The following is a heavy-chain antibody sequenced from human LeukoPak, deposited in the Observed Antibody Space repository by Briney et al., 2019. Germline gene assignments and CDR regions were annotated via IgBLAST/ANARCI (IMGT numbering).Heavy chain of an antibody. D-gene: IGHD3-10*01. J-gene: IGHJ4*02. CDR3: TRDPLYGSGSYHFDY. CDR2: ISYDGSNK. Sequence: PGGSLRLSCAASGFTFSSYGMHWVRQAPGKGLEWVAVISYDGSNKYYADSVKGRFTTSRDNSKNTLYLQMNSLRAEDTAVYYCTRDPLYGSGSYHFDYWGQGTLVTVSS. CDR1: GFTFSSYG. V-gene: IGHV3-30*03.